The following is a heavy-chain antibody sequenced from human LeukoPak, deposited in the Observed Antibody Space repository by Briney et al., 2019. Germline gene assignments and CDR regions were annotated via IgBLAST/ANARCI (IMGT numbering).Heavy chain of an antibody. D-gene: IGHD7-27*01. CDR3: AKDSLNWDFDY. CDR1: GFTFSSFV. CDR2: ISGSGGST. J-gene: IGHJ4*02. V-gene: IGHV3-23*01. Sequence: GSLTLSCAASGFTFSSFVLSWVRQAPGRGLEWVSAISGSGGSTYYADSVKGRFTISRDNSKNTLYLQMNSLRAEDTAVYYCAKDSLNWDFDYWGQGTLVTVSS.